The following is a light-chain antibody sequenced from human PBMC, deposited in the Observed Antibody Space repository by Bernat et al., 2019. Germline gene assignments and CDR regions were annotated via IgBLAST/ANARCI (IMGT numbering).Light chain of an antibody. CDR1: QDISNS. J-gene: IGKJ5*01. CDR2: ASS. Sequence: DIQMTQSPSSLSASVGDRVTITCQASQDISNSLNWYQQKPGKAPNLLIYASSNLQSGVPSRFSGSGSGTDFTLTISSLQPEDFATYYCQQSYSNPAITFGQGTRLESK. CDR3: QQSYSNPAIT. V-gene: IGKV1-39*01.